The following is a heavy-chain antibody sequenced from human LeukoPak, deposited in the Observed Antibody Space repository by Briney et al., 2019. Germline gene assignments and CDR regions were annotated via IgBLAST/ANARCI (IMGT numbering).Heavy chain of an antibody. Sequence: GGSLRLSCAASGFTFSSYAMTWVRQAPGKGLESVSVINHIGITFHADSVKGRFTITRDNTENILYLHMSGLRAEDTGLYYCAGAPETGHWGQGTLVTVSS. J-gene: IGHJ4*02. D-gene: IGHD5-24*01. CDR2: INHIGIT. CDR1: GFTFSSYA. V-gene: IGHV3-66*01. CDR3: AGAPETGH.